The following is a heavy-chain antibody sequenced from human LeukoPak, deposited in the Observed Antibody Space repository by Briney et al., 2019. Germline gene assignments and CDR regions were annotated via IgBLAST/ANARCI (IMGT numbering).Heavy chain of an antibody. CDR1: GGSFSGYY. CDR3: ARAALRYRTYGMDV. D-gene: IGHD3-9*01. V-gene: IGHV4-34*01. CDR2: INHSGRT. J-gene: IGHJ6*02. Sequence: SETLSLTCAVYGGSFSGYYWSWIRQPPGKGMEWVGEINHSGRTNYNPSLKSRVTISVDTSKKQFSLKLSSVTAADTAVYYCARAALRYRTYGMDVWGQGTTVTVSS.